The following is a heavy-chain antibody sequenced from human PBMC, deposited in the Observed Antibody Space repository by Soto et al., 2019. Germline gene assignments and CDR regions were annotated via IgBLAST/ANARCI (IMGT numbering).Heavy chain of an antibody. CDR3: AHKTVANTYYYDSSGYYPIFDY. CDR2: IYWNDDK. Sequence: SGPTLVNPTQTLMLTCTFSGFSLSTSGVGVGWIRQPPGKALEWLALIYWNDDKRYSPSLKSRLTITKDTSKNQVVLTMTNMDPVDTATYYCAHKTVANTYYYDSSGYYPIFDYWGQGTLVTVSS. CDR1: GFSLSTSGVG. V-gene: IGHV2-5*01. D-gene: IGHD3-22*01. J-gene: IGHJ4*02.